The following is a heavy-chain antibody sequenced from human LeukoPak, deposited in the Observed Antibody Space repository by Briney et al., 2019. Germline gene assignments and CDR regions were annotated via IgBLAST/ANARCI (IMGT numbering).Heavy chain of an antibody. CDR1: GYTFTGYY. D-gene: IGHD3-3*01. CDR3: ARGDFWSGHYYYFDY. J-gene: IGHJ4*02. V-gene: IGHV1-2*02. Sequence: ASVKVSCKASGYTFTGYYMHWVRPAPGQGLEWMGWINPNSGGTNYAQKFQGRVTMTRDTSISTAYMELSRLRSDDTAVYYCARGDFWSGHYYYFDYWGQGTLVTVSS. CDR2: INPNSGGT.